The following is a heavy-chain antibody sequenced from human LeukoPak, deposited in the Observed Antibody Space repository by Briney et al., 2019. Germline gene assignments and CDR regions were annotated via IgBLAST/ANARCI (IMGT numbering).Heavy chain of an antibody. CDR1: GGSISSSSYY. CDR2: IYYTGST. J-gene: IGHJ6*03. V-gene: IGHV4-39*01. CDR3: ARLHYGGNYGYYYYYMDV. Sequence: SETLSLTCTVSGGSISSSSYYWGWIRQPPGKGLEWIGSIYYTGSTYYNPSLKSRVTISVDTSKNQFSLKLSSVTATDTAVYYCARLHYGGNYGYYYYYMDVWGKGTTVTISS. D-gene: IGHD4-23*01.